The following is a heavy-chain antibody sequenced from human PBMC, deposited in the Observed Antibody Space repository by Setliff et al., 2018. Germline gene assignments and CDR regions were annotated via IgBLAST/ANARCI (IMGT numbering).Heavy chain of an antibody. Sequence: GSLRLSCAGSGFTFNTYWMTWVRQAPGKGLEWVASITHDGSKTYILDSVKGRFTISRDNTKNSLYLQMNSLRGEDTAVYHCTRDHAADYWGQGTLVTVSS. D-gene: IGHD6-13*01. V-gene: IGHV3-7*01. CDR3: TRDHAADY. CDR2: ITHDGSKT. CDR1: GFTFNTYW. J-gene: IGHJ4*02.